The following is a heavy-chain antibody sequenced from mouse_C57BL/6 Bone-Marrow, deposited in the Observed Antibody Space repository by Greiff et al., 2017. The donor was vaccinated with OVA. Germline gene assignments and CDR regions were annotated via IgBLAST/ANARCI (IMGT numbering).Heavy chain of an antibody. CDR1: GFTFSDYG. J-gene: IGHJ1*03. Sequence: EVMLVESGGGLVKPGGSLKLSCAASGFTFSDYGMHWVRQAPEKGLEWVAYISSGSSTIYYADTVQGRFTISRDNAKTTLFLQMTSLRSEDTAMYYCARINYLYFDFWGTGTPGTVSS. CDR3: ARINYLYFDF. V-gene: IGHV5-17*01. CDR2: ISSGSSTI.